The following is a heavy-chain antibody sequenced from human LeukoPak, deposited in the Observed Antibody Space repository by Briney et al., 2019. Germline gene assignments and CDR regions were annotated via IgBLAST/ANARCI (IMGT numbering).Heavy chain of an antibody. Sequence: GGSLRLSCTASGFTFGDYATSWFRQAPGKGLEWVGFIRSKAYGGTTEYAASVKGRFTISRDDSKSIAYLQMDSLKTEDTAVYYCTRDNPLVYYFGSGRKNDAFDIWGQGTLVTVSS. CDR1: GFTFGDYA. D-gene: IGHD3-10*01. V-gene: IGHV3-49*03. CDR3: TRDNPLVYYFGSGRKNDAFDI. J-gene: IGHJ3*02. CDR2: IRSKAYGGTT.